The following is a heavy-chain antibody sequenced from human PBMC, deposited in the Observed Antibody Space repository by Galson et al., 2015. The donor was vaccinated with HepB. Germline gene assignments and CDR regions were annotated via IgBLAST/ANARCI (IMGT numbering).Heavy chain of an antibody. CDR2: ISSSGSTI. D-gene: IGHD2-8*01. CDR1: GFTVGDYY. J-gene: IGHJ5*02. Sequence: SLRLCGAASGFTVGDYYMSWLRQAPGKGLEWVSYISSSGSTIYYADSVKGRFTISRDNAKNSLYLQMNSLRAEDTAVYYCARSKAGGNIVLMVYVQDWFDPWGQGTLVTVSS. CDR3: ARSKAGGNIVLMVYVQDWFDP. V-gene: IGHV3-11*01.